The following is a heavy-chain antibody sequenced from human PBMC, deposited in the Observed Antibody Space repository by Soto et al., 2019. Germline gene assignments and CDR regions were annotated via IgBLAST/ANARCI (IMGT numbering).Heavy chain of an antibody. D-gene: IGHD1-1*01. CDR2: VSGYSDKR. CDR1: GYTFNTFG. J-gene: IGHJ4*02. V-gene: IGHV1-18*01. CDR3: ARGWGTCFGVNDF. Sequence: IQLVQSAGEVKRPGASVKVSCKASGYTFNTFGITWVRQAPGQGREWMGCVSGYSDKRDYSRKLQDRITLTAEPSTTTSYMGLRSLTSDETAVYYCARGWGTCFGVNDFWGQGTLVTVSS.